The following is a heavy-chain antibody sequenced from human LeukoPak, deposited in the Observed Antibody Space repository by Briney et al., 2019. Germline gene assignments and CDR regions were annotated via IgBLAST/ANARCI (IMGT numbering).Heavy chain of an antibody. CDR3: AQVGPAAVRDY. V-gene: IGHV3-23*01. CDR2: ISGSGDNT. CDR1: GFTFNSYA. D-gene: IGHD2-2*01. J-gene: IGHJ4*02. Sequence: GGSLRLSCAASGFTFNSYAMSWVRQAPGKGLEWVSGISGSGDNTYYADSVKGRFTISRDNSKNTMYLEMNSLRAEDTAIYYCAQVGPAAVRDYWGQGTLVTVSS.